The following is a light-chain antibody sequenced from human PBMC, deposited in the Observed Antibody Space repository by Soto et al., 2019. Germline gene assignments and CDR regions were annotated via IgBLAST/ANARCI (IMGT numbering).Light chain of an antibody. Sequence: QSVLTQPASVSGSPGQSITIPCTGTSSDVGSYNYVSWYQQHPGKAPKLMIYEVSNRPSGVSNRFSGSKSGNTASLTISGLQAEDEADYYCSSYTSSSTFWVFGGGTKLTVL. CDR1: SSDVGSYNY. CDR3: SSYTSSSTFWV. J-gene: IGLJ3*02. CDR2: EVS. V-gene: IGLV2-14*01.